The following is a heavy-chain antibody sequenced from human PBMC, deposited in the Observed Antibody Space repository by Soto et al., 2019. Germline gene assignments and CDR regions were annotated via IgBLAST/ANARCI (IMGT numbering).Heavy chain of an antibody. CDR1: GGSISSYY. CDR2: IYYSGST. D-gene: IGHD2-15*01. V-gene: IGHV4-59*01. J-gene: IGHJ5*02. Sequence: QVQLQESGPGLVKPSETLSLTCTVSGGSISSYYWSWIRQPPGKGLEWIGYIYYSGSTNYNPSLKGRVTISVDTSKNQFSLKLSSVTAADTAVYYCARGGYCSGGSCYWLDPWGQGTLVTVSS. CDR3: ARGGYCSGGSCYWLDP.